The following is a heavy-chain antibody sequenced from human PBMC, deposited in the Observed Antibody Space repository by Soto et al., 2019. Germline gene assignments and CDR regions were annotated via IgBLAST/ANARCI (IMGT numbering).Heavy chain of an antibody. D-gene: IGHD3-10*01. CDR3: AKGHPSTSLVRGTGTGF. CDR2: ISGSGFSI. Sequence: PGGSLRLSCAASGFTFSSYSMSWVRQAPGKGLEWVSSISGSGFSIYYADSVKGRFTISRDSSTNTLYLQMHSLRAEDTAVYYCAKGHPSTSLVRGTGTGFWGQGVLVTVSS. CDR1: GFTFSSYS. J-gene: IGHJ4*02. V-gene: IGHV3-23*01.